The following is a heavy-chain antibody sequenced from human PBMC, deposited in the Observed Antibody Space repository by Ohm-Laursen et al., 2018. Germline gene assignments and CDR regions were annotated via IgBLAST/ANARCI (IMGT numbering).Heavy chain of an antibody. Sequence: SLRLSCAASGFTVNGNYMNWVRQAPEKGLEWVSYIGSGYTPHYADSVKGRFTISRDNAKNSLYLQMTSLTAEDTAVYYCAREGGYDSPGNYYGMDVWGQGTTVTVSS. J-gene: IGHJ6*02. CDR3: AREGGYDSPGNYYGMDV. CDR2: IGSGYTP. V-gene: IGHV3-69-1*02. CDR1: GFTVNGNY. D-gene: IGHD5-12*01.